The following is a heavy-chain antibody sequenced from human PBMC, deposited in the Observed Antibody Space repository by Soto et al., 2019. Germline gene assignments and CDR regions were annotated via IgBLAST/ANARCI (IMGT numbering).Heavy chain of an antibody. J-gene: IGHJ4*02. CDR2: INTGNGNT. CDR1: GYTFTYYA. CDR3: VKFSGIPV. D-gene: IGHD1-1*01. V-gene: IGHV1-3*04. Sequence: QVQLVQSGPEVRKPGASVKVSCKTSGYTFTYYALHWARQAPGQRLEWMGWINTGNGNTKYSQKFQGRLTITRDTSATTLYMELSSLRSEDTTVYYCVKFSGIPVWGQGTLVTVSS.